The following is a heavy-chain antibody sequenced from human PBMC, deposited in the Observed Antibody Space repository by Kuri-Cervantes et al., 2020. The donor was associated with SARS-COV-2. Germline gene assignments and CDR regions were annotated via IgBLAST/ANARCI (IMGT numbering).Heavy chain of an antibody. CDR3: ARLSTVTDNYGMDV. CDR2: INHSGST. D-gene: IGHD4-17*01. J-gene: IGHJ6*02. CDR1: GGSFSGYY. Sequence: SETLSLTCAVYGGSFSGYYWSWIRQPPGKGLEWIGEINHSGSTNYNPSLKSRVTISVDTSKNQFSLKLSSVTAADTAVYYCARLSTVTDNYGMDVWGQGTTVTVS. V-gene: IGHV4-34*01.